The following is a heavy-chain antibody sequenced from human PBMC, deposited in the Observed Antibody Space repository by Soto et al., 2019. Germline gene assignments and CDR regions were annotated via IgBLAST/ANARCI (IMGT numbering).Heavy chain of an antibody. CDR3: ARGYDTALAPIF. J-gene: IGHJ4*02. Sequence: PXETLSLTCAVYGGSFSSYHWSWIRQTPGKGLEWIGEINHLTTTNYNPSLKSRVIISLDTPKNQFSLKLSSVTAADTAVYYCARGYDTALAPIFWGQGILVTVS. CDR2: INHLTTT. V-gene: IGHV4-34*01. D-gene: IGHD5-18*01. CDR1: GGSFSSYH.